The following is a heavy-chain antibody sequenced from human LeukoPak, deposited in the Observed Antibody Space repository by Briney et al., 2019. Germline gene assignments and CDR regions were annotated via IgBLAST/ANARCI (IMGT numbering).Heavy chain of an antibody. J-gene: IGHJ5*02. D-gene: IGHD3-22*01. CDR2: INYSGST. V-gene: IGHV4-34*01. CDR3: ARVGDSSGYYYVSRIGWFDP. Sequence: SETLSLTCAVYGGSFSGYYWSWIRQPPGKGLEWIGEINYSGSTNYNPSLKSRVTISVDTSKNQFSLKLSSVTAADTAVYYCARVGDSSGYYYVSRIGWFDPWGQGTLVTVSS. CDR1: GGSFSGYY.